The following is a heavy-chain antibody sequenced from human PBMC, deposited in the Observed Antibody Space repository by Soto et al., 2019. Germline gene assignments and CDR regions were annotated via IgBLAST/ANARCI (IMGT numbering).Heavy chain of an antibody. CDR1: RYTFTSYD. Sequence: ASVKVSCKAARYTFTSYDIFWVRQSPGQGLEWMGWIKTASGDTHYAQNFQGRVTMTRDTSISTAYMELNNLVSDDTAVYYCARRSSIYLNEVIYDPWGQGTLVTV. CDR3: ARRSSIYLNEVIYDP. CDR2: IKTASGDT. J-gene: IGHJ5*02. V-gene: IGHV1-2*02. D-gene: IGHD2-2*01.